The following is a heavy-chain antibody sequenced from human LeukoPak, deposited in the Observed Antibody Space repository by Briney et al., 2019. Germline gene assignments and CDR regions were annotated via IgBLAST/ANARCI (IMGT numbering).Heavy chain of an antibody. Sequence: GGSLRLSCAASGFTLSRYGMHWVGQAPGKGLEWVADIWSDGNNRYYADSVKGRFTISRDNSKNTLYLQMNSMRAKDTAVYFCAEHGPVPSVGYFGFEYWGQGTLVAVSS. V-gene: IGHV3-33*06. D-gene: IGHD1-26*01. J-gene: IGHJ4*02. CDR2: IWSDGNNR. CDR3: AEHGPVPSVGYFGFEY. CDR1: GFTLSRYG.